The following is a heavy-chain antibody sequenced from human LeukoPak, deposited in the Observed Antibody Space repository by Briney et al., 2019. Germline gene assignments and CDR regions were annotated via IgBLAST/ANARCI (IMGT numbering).Heavy chain of an antibody. V-gene: IGHV1-18*01. CDR3: ARDVLGYYYDSSGYCFDY. Sequence: ASVKVSFKASGYTFTSYGISWVRQAPGQGLEWMGWISAYNGNTNYAQKLQGRVTMTTDTSTSTAYMELRSLRSDDTAVYYCARDVLGYYYDSSGYCFDYWGQGTLVTVSS. CDR1: GYTFTSYG. J-gene: IGHJ4*02. CDR2: ISAYNGNT. D-gene: IGHD3-22*01.